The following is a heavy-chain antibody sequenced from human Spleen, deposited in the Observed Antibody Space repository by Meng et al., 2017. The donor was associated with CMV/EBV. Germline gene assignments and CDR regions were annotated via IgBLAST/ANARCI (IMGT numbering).Heavy chain of an antibody. D-gene: IGHD3-3*01. V-gene: IGHV4-38-2*02. Sequence: GSLRLSCTVSSYSISSGYYWGWIRQPPGKGLEWIGSMYHSGSTYYNPSLKSRVTISVDTSKNQFSLKLNSVTAADTAVYFCARSILRSVFDYWGQGTLVTVSS. J-gene: IGHJ4*02. CDR1: SYSISSGYY. CDR3: ARSILRSVFDY. CDR2: MYHSGST.